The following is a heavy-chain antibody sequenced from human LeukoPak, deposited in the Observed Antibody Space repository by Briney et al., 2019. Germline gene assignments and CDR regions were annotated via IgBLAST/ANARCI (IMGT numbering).Heavy chain of an antibody. D-gene: IGHD3-10*01. CDR1: GFTFSSYS. V-gene: IGHV3-21*01. CDR3: ARGLTIEHWFDP. CDR2: ISGSSGYI. Sequence: PGGSLRPSCAASGFTFSSYSMNWVRQAPGKGLEWVSSISGSSGYIYYADSVKGRFTISRDDAKNSLYLQMNSLRAEDTAVYYCARGLTIEHWFDPWGQGTLVTVSS. J-gene: IGHJ5*02.